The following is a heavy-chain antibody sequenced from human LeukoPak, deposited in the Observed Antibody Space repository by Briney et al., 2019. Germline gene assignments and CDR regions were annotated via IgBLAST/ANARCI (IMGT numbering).Heavy chain of an antibody. CDR2: IRAYNGDT. J-gene: IGHJ4*02. V-gene: IGHV1-18*01. CDR3: ARGAAGGYSPSVEFDY. Sequence: ASVKVSCKASGYTFTNYGISWVRQAPGQGLEWMGWIRAYNGDTKYAEKLQGRVTMTTDTSTTTAYMELRSLTSDDTAVYYCARGAAGGYSPSVEFDYWGQGTLVNVSS. CDR1: GYTFTNYG. D-gene: IGHD5-12*01.